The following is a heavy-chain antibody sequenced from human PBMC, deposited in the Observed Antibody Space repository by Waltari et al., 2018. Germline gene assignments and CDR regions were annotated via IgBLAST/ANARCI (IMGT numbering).Heavy chain of an antibody. CDR2: IYYSGST. CDR3: ARSYYDFWSGRDYYYYMDV. CDR1: GGSISSYY. J-gene: IGHJ6*03. V-gene: IGHV4-59*01. Sequence: QVQLQESGPGLVKPSETLSLTCTVSGGSISSYYWSWIRQPPGKGLEWIGYIYYSGSTNYNPSRKSRVTISVDTSKNQFSLKLSSVTAADTAVYYCARSYYDFWSGRDYYYYMDVWGKGTTVTISS. D-gene: IGHD3-3*01.